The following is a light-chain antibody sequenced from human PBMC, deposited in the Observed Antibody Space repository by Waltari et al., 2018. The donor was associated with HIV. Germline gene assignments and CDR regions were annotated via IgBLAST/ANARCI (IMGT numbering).Light chain of an antibody. CDR3: NSRDSSGHHLV. Sequence: SSELTQAPAVSVALGQTVRITCQGDRLRSYHASWYQQKPGQAPLLVVYGNDKRPSGIPDRFSGSSSGNTASLTITGAQAEDEADYYCNSRDSSGHHLVFATGTTVTVL. J-gene: IGLJ1*01. CDR1: RLRSYH. CDR2: GND. V-gene: IGLV3-19*01.